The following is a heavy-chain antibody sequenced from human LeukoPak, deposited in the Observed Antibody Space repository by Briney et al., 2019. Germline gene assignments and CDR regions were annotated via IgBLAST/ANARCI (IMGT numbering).Heavy chain of an antibody. CDR2: FSAGSGAT. CDR3: AKGGWLENY. CDR1: GFTFSNND. D-gene: IGHD5-12*01. Sequence: GGSLRLSCAASGFTFSNNDLSWVRQAPGPGLEWVSAFSAGSGATYYADSVKGRFTISRDKDKNTLYLQMNSLRVEDTAVYYCAKGGWLENYWGQGTLVTVSS. J-gene: IGHJ4*02. V-gene: IGHV3-23*01.